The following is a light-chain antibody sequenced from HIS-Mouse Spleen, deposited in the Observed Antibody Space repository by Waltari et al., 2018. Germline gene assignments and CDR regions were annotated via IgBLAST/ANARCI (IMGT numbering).Light chain of an antibody. CDR1: QDISNY. J-gene: IGKJ3*01. CDR3: QQYDNLHRLT. V-gene: IGKV1-33*01. Sequence: DIQMTQSPSSLSASVGDRVTITCQASQDISNYLNWYQQKPGKAPKLLIYDASNLETGVPSRFSGGGSGTDFTFTISSLQPEDIATYYCQQYDNLHRLTFGPVTKVDIK. CDR2: DAS.